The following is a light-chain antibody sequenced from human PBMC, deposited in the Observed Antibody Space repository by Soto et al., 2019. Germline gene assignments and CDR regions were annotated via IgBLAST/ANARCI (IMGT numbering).Light chain of an antibody. CDR3: ETWATNIRV. Sequence: QPVLTQSSSASASLGSSVKLTCTLSSGHNSYIIAWHQHQPGKAPRYLMKLEGSGSYNKGSGIPDRFSGSSSGADRFLTISKLQSDDEADYYCETWATNIRVFGGGTKLTVL. J-gene: IGLJ2*01. CDR1: SGHNSYI. V-gene: IGLV4-60*03. CDR2: LEGSGSY.